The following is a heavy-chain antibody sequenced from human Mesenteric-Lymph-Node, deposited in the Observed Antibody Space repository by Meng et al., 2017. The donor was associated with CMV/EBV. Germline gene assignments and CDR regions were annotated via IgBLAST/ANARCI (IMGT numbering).Heavy chain of an antibody. Sequence: GGSLRLSCAASGFTFSSYAMNWVRQAPGKGLEWVSVISGSGGDTYYADSVKGRFTISRDNSKNTLYLQVNSLRAADTAVYYCASRRYSSSWPPRLYYYYGMDVWGQGTTVTVSS. CDR2: ISGSGGDT. V-gene: IGHV3-23*01. J-gene: IGHJ6*02. D-gene: IGHD6-13*01. CDR3: ASRRYSSSWPPRLYYYYGMDV. CDR1: GFTFSSYA.